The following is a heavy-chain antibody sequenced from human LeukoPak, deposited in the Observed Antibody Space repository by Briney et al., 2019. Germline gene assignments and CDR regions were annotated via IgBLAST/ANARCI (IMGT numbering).Heavy chain of an antibody. J-gene: IGHJ6*03. CDR1: GYTFTSYD. Sequence: ASVKVSCKASGYTFTSYDINWVRQATGQGLEWMGWMNPNSGNTGYAQKFQGRVTMTRNTSISTAYMELSSLRSEDTAVYYCASGTYYDFWSGPPAQDYYYYYYMDVWGKGTTVTVSS. D-gene: IGHD3-3*01. V-gene: IGHV1-8*01. CDR2: MNPNSGNT. CDR3: ASGTYYDFWSGPPAQDYYYYYYMDV.